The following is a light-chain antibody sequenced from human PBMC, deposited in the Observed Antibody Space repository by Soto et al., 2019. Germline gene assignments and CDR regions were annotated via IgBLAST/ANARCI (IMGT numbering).Light chain of an antibody. CDR1: QRISIW. V-gene: IGKV1-5*03. CDR3: QHDNDYSWT. J-gene: IGKJ1*01. CDR2: KTS. Sequence: DIHMTQSPSTLSASVGDRVTITCRASQRISIWLAWYQQKPGKAPNLLIYKTSSLESGVPSRFSGSGSGTEFTLTISSLQPDDVATYYCQHDNDYSWTFGQGTKVEIK.